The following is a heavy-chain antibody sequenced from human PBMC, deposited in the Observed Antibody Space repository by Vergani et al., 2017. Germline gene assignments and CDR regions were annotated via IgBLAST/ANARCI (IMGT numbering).Heavy chain of an antibody. CDR3: ARDLVVTVVVPAAIPAYYYYYYMDV. V-gene: IGHV4-61*02. CDR1: GASMSSVGYY. Sequence: QVQLQESGPGLVKPSQTLSLTCTVSGASMSSVGYYWTWIRQSAGKRLEWIGDILGSGTANYNPSFQGRVSMSVATSKNQFSLTLSSVNATDTAVYYCARDLVVTVVVPAAIPAYYYYYYMDVWGKGTTVTVSS. CDR2: ILGSGTA. J-gene: IGHJ6*03. D-gene: IGHD2-2*02.